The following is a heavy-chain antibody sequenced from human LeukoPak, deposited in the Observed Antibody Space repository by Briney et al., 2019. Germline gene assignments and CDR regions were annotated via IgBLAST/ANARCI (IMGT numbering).Heavy chain of an antibody. CDR3: ARLLPASRHYFDY. CDR1: GLTVSSEN. V-gene: IGHV3-53*01. Sequence: GSLTLSCAAYGLTVSSENLAWGRQAPGKGLELISVIYGAGATYYADSVEGRFTISRDTYNNALYLQMNSLRVEDTAVYHCARLLPASRHYFDYWGRGTPVTVS. CDR2: IYGAGAT. J-gene: IGHJ4*02. D-gene: IGHD6-6*01.